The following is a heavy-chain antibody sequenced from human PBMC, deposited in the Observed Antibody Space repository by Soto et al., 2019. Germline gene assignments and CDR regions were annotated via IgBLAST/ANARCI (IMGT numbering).Heavy chain of an antibody. CDR3: ARFPITMVRGVIPGFDY. D-gene: IGHD3-10*01. V-gene: IGHV4-59*01. Sequence: ETRSITGTDAGGCISSYYWSWIRQPPGKGLELIGYIYYSGSTNYNPSLKSRVTISVDTSKNQFSLKLSSVTAAYTAVYYCARFPITMVRGVIPGFDYWGQGTLVTVSS. J-gene: IGHJ4*02. CDR1: GGCISSYY. CDR2: IYYSGST.